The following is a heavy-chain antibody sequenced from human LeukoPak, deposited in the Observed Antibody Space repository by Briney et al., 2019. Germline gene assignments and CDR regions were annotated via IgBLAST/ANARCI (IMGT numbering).Heavy chain of an antibody. J-gene: IGHJ6*02. CDR1: GFTFSSYA. D-gene: IGHD1-1*01. CDR2: IGAGGGTT. V-gene: IGHV3-23*01. CDR3: AKDRARATARGMDV. Sequence: GGSLRLSCAASGFTFSSYAMNWVRQAPGKGLEWVSTIGAGGGTTYYADSVKGRFAISRDNSKNTLYLQMNSLRAEDTALYYCAKDRARATARGMDVWGQGTTVTVSS.